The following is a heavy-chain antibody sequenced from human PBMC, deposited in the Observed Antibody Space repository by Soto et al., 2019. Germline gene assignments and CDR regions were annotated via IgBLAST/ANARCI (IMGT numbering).Heavy chain of an antibody. D-gene: IGHD3-22*01. J-gene: IGHJ1*01. CDR2: IKTDGTYA. CDR1: GFTFSTYW. V-gene: IGHV3-74*01. Sequence: EVQLVESGGDLVQPGGSLRLSCAASGFTFSTYWMHWVRQAPGKGLLWVSRIKTDGTYATYADSVKGRCTISRDNATNTLYLQMNSLRVEDASVYYCAACGSGYYANWGQGTLVTVSS. CDR3: AACGSGYYAN.